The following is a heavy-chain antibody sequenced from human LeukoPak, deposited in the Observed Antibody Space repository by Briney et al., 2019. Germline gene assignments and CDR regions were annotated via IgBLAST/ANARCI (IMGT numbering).Heavy chain of an antibody. CDR2: IDWDDNK. J-gene: IGHJ4*02. CDR3: ARFLYGDYTSYFDY. D-gene: IGHD4-17*01. CDR1: GFSLSTSGMC. Sequence: SGPTLVNPTQTLTLTCTFSGFSLSTSGMCVSWIRQPPGKALEWLAVIDWDDNKFYTTSLKTRLTISKDTSKNQVVLTMTNMDPVDTATYYCARFLYGDYTSYFDYWGQGTLVTVST. V-gene: IGHV2-70*01.